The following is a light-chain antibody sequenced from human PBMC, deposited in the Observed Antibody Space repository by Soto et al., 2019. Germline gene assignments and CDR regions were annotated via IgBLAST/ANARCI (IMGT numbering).Light chain of an antibody. CDR2: EAS. CDR3: QQYSGYSRT. V-gene: IGKV1-5*03. Sequence: DIQMTQSPSSLSASVGDRVTITCRASQSLNRWSAWYQQKPGKAPKLLIYEASSLESGVPSRFSGRGSGTEFTLTISSLQPDDFATYYCQQYSGYSRTFGQGTKVEIK. CDR1: QSLNRW. J-gene: IGKJ1*01.